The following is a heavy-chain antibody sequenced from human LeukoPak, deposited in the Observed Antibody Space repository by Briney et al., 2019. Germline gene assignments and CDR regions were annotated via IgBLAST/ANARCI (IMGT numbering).Heavy chain of an antibody. Sequence: SETLSLTCAVYGEPFNGYYWNWIRQSPGKGLEWIGEINHSGSTNYNPSLKSRVTISVDTSKNQFSLKLSSVTAADTAVYYCARDRVGGDAFDIWGQGTMVTVSS. V-gene: IGHV4-34*01. CDR1: GEPFNGYY. CDR2: INHSGST. CDR3: ARDRVGGDAFDI. J-gene: IGHJ3*02.